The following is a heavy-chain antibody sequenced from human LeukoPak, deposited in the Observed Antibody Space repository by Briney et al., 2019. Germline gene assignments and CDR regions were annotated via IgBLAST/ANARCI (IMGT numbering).Heavy chain of an antibody. J-gene: IGHJ5*02. V-gene: IGHV3-53*01. CDR3: ARDQLGGYCSSTRCYTSFNS. Sequence: PGGSLRLSCSASGFTVSSNYMSCVRQAPGKGLEWVSIIYSGGRTYYADSVKGRFTISRDNSKDTLYLQMNSLRAEDTAVYYCARDQLGGYCSSTRCYTSFNSWGQGPLVTVSS. CDR2: IYSGGRT. CDR1: GFTVSSNY. D-gene: IGHD2-2*02.